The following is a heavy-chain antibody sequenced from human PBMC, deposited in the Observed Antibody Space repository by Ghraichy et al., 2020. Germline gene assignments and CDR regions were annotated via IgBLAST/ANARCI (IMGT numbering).Heavy chain of an antibody. Sequence: GGSLRLSCTASGFTFGDYAMSWFRQAPGKGLEWVGFIRSKAYGGTTEYAASVKGRFTISRDDSKSIAYLQMNSLKTEDTAVYYCTRDFSDDVAVAGAYDYWGQGTLVTVSS. CDR1: GFTFGDYA. CDR2: IRSKAYGGTT. D-gene: IGHD6-19*01. CDR3: TRDFSDDVAVAGAYDY. J-gene: IGHJ4*02. V-gene: IGHV3-49*03.